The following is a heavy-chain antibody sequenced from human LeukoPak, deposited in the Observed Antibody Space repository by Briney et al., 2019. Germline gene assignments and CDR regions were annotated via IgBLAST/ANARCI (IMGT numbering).Heavy chain of an antibody. Sequence: GGSLRLSCAASGFTFSSYSMNWVRQAPGKGLEWVSYISRSSSTLYYADSVRGRFTISRDNAENSLYLQMNSLRAEDTAVYYCARDVEMATIFSAFDIWGQGTMVTVSS. J-gene: IGHJ3*02. CDR3: ARDVEMATIFSAFDI. D-gene: IGHD5-24*01. CDR2: ISRSSSTL. V-gene: IGHV3-48*01. CDR1: GFTFSSYS.